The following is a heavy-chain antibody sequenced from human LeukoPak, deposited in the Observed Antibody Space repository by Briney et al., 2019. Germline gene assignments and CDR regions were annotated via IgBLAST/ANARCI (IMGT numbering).Heavy chain of an antibody. J-gene: IGHJ3*02. V-gene: IGHV3-30*02. CDR1: GFTFSSYG. CDR2: IRYDGSNK. CDR3: AKDRGDYDFWSGYYWYAFDI. Sequence: GGSLRLSCAASGFTFSSYGMHWVRQVPGKGLEWVAFIRYDGSNKYYADSVKGRFTISGDNSKNTLYLQMNSLRAEDTAVYYCAKDRGDYDFWSGYYWYAFDIWGQGTMVAVSS. D-gene: IGHD3-3*01.